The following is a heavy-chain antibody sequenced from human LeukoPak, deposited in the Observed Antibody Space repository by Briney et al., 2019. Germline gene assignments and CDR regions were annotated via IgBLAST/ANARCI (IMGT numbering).Heavy chain of an antibody. Sequence: GGSLRLSCAASGFTFSSYWMHWVRQAPGKGLVWVSRINSDGSSTSYADSVKGRFTISRDNAQKSVHLQMSSLRAEDTAVYYCARDFLGRSAEPRRGMDVWGQGTTVTVSS. CDR3: ARDFLGRSAEPRRGMDV. V-gene: IGHV3-74*01. D-gene: IGHD6-13*01. J-gene: IGHJ6*02. CDR2: INSDGSST. CDR1: GFTFSSYW.